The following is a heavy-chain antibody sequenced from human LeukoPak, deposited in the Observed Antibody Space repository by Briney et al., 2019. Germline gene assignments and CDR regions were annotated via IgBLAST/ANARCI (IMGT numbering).Heavy chain of an antibody. J-gene: IGHJ4*02. Sequence: PSGGSLRLSCVASGFTFSNYDMNWVRQAPGKGLEWVSGILNSGESTYYTDSVKGRFTISRDNSKNTLYLQMNSLRAEDTAVYYCARDQGDYGDNWGQGTLVTVSS. V-gene: IGHV3-23*01. D-gene: IGHD4-17*01. CDR3: ARDQGDYGDN. CDR1: GFTFSNYD. CDR2: ILNSGEST.